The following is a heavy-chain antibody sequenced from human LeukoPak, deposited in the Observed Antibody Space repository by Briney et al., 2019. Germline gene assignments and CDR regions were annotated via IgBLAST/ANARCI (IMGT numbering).Heavy chain of an antibody. Sequence: GGSLRLSCAASGFTFSSYAMSWVRQAPGKGLEWVSAISGSGGSTYYADSVKGRFTISRDNAKNSLYLQMNSLRAEDTAVYYCARANIPKSLFDYWGQGTLVTVSS. D-gene: IGHD4/OR15-4a*01. V-gene: IGHV3-23*01. J-gene: IGHJ4*02. CDR3: ARANIPKSLFDY. CDR1: GFTFSSYA. CDR2: ISGSGGST.